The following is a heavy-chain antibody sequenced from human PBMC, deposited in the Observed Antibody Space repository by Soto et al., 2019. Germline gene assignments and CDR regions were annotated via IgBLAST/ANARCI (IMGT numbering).Heavy chain of an antibody. CDR2: ISYDGSNK. CDR3: AKDLRHGYSYGYYYYGMDV. V-gene: IGHV3-30*18. CDR1: GFTFSSYG. D-gene: IGHD5-18*01. Sequence: GGSLRLSCAASGFTFSSYGMHWVRQAPGKGLEWVAVISYDGSNKYYADSVKGRFTISRDNSKNTLYLQMNSLRAEDTAVYYCAKDLRHGYSYGYYYYGMDVWGQGTTVTVSS. J-gene: IGHJ6*02.